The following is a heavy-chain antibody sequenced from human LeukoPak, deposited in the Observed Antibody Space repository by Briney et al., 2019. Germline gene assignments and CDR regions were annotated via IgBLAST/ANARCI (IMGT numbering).Heavy chain of an antibody. V-gene: IGHV3-66*02. D-gene: IGHD6-13*01. Sequence: GGSLRLSCAASGFTVSSNYMSWVRQAPGKGLEWVSVIYSGGSTYYADSVKGRFTISRDNSKNTLYLQTNSLRAEDTAVYYCARSPRYSSSWVVRYAFDIWGQGTMVTVSS. CDR1: GFTVSSNY. CDR3: ARSPRYSSSWVVRYAFDI. CDR2: IYSGGST. J-gene: IGHJ3*02.